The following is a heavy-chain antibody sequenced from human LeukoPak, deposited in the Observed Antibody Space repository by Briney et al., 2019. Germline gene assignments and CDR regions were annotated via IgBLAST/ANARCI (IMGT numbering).Heavy chain of an antibody. CDR3: AKDPIGYCSGGSCYSGAQYFQH. J-gene: IGHJ1*01. CDR2: ISYDGSNK. V-gene: IGHV3-30*18. Sequence: GGPLRLSCAASEFTFSSYGMHWVRQAPGKGLEWVAVISYDGSNKYYADSVKGRFTISRDNSKNTLYLQMNSLRTEDTAVYYCAKDPIGYCSGGSCYSGAQYFQHWGQGTLVTVSS. CDR1: EFTFSSYG. D-gene: IGHD2-15*01.